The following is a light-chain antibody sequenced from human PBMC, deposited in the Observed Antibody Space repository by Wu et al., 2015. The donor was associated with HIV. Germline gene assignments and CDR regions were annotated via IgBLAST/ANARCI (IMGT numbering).Light chain of an antibody. V-gene: IGKV3-20*01. CDR1: QGISSTY. CDR3: QQYGSSPVT. Sequence: LLTQSPGTLSLSPGERATLSCRASQGISSTYLAWYQQRPGQAPRLLIYDASSRATDISDRFSGSGSGTDFTLTISRLEPGDSAVYFCQQYGSSPVTFGGGTKVEIK. CDR2: DAS. J-gene: IGKJ4*01.